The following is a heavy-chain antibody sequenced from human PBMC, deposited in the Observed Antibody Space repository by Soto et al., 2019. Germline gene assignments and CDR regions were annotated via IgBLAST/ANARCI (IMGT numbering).Heavy chain of an antibody. J-gene: IGHJ4*02. CDR1: GFTFSSYS. V-gene: IGHV3-21*01. CDR2: ISSSSSYI. Sequence: EVQLVESGGGLVKPGGSLRLSCAASGFTFSSYSMNWVRQVPGKGLEWVSSISSSSSYIYYADSVKGRFTISRDNAKNSLYLQMNSLRAEDTAVYYCARDQGAGGGNSLDYWGQGTLVTVSS. CDR3: ARDQGAGGGNSLDY. D-gene: IGHD2-21*02.